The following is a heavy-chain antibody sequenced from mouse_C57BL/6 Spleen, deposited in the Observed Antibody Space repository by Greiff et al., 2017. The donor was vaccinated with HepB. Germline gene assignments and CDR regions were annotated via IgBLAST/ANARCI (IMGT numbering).Heavy chain of an antibody. D-gene: IGHD3-3*01. CDR2: IYPGSGST. Sequence: QVHLKQPGAELVKPGASVKMSCKASGYTFTSYWITWVKQRPGQGLEWIGDIYPGSGSTNYNEKFKSKATLTVDTSSSTAYMQLSSLTSEDSAVYYCARGDGNYFDYWGQGTTLTVSS. CDR3: ARGDGNYFDY. J-gene: IGHJ2*01. V-gene: IGHV1-55*01. CDR1: GYTFTSYW.